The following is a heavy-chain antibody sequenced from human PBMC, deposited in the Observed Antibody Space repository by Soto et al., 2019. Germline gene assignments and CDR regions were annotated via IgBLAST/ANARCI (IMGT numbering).Heavy chain of an antibody. V-gene: IGHV4-30-4*01. J-gene: IGHJ4*02. CDR2: IYYTGST. CDR3: ARVSSGYVDY. CDR1: GGSISSGDYY. D-gene: IGHD1-26*01. Sequence: QVQLQESGPGLVKPLQTLSLTCTVSGGSISSGDYYWSWIRQPPGKGLEWIGYIYYTGSTYYNPSLKSRLTMSVDTSKNQFSLKLSSVTDADTAMYYCARVSSGYVDYWGQGTLVTVSS.